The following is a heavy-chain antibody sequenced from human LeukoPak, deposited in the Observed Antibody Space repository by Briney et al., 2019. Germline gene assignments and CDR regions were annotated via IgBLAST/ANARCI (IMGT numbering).Heavy chain of an antibody. Sequence: GESLKISCQGSGYSFTSYWIGWVRQMPGKGLEWMGIIYPGDSDTRYNPSFQGQVTISADMSISTAYLQWSILKASDTAMYYCARPTSQITIFRVEKYYYYYMDVWGKGTTVTVSS. CDR3: ARPTSQITIFRVEKYYYYYMDV. D-gene: IGHD3-3*01. J-gene: IGHJ6*03. V-gene: IGHV5-51*01. CDR2: IYPGDSDT. CDR1: GYSFTSYW.